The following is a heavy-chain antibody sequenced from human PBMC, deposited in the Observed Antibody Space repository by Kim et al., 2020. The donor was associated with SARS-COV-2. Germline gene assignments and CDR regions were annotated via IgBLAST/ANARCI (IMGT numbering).Heavy chain of an antibody. Sequence: SETLSLTCAVYGGSFSGYYWSWIRQPPGKGLEWIGEINHSGSTNYNPSLKSRVTISVDTSKNQFSLKLSSVTAADTAVYYCARGRRYSSGCSFDYWGQGT. J-gene: IGHJ4*02. CDR3: ARGRRYSSGCSFDY. CDR1: GGSFSGYY. D-gene: IGHD6-19*01. V-gene: IGHV4-34*01. CDR2: INHSGST.